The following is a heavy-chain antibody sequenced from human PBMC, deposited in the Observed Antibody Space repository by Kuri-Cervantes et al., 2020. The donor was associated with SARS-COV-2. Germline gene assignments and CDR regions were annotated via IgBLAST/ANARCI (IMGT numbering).Heavy chain of an antibody. D-gene: IGHD5-24*01. CDR1: GYTFTGYY. J-gene: IGHJ4*02. CDR2: INPNSGGT. CDR3: ARDAIRDGYNEGH. Sequence: ASVKVSCKASGYTFTGYYMHWVRQAPGQGLEWMGWINPNSGGTNYAQKFQGWVTMTRDTSISTAYMELSRLRSDDTAVYYCARDAIRDGYNEGHWGQGTLVTVSS. V-gene: IGHV1-2*04.